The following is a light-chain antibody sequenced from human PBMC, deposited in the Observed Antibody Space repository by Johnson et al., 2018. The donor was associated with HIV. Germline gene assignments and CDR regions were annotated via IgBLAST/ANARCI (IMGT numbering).Light chain of an antibody. V-gene: IGLV1-51*01. CDR2: DNN. CDR1: SSNIGNNY. Sequence: QSVLTQPPSVSAAPGQKVTISCSGSSSNIGNNYVSWYQQLPGTAPKLLIYDNNTRPSGIPDRLSGSKSGTSATLGITGLQTGDEADYYCGTWDSSLSAYVFGTGTKGTVL. J-gene: IGLJ1*01. CDR3: GTWDSSLSAYV.